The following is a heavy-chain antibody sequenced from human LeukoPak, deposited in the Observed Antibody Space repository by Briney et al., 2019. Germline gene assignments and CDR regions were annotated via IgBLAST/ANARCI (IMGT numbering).Heavy chain of an antibody. J-gene: IGHJ5*02. Sequence: GGSLRLSCAASGFTFSSYAMHWVRQAPGKGLEWVAVISYDGSSKYYADSVKGRFTISRDNSKNTLYLKMSSLRAEDTAVYYCARDGLRFLEWLLYSHNWFDPWGQGTLVTVSS. CDR3: ARDGLRFLEWLLYSHNWFDP. CDR1: GFTFSSYA. CDR2: ISYDGSSK. V-gene: IGHV3-30*04. D-gene: IGHD3-3*01.